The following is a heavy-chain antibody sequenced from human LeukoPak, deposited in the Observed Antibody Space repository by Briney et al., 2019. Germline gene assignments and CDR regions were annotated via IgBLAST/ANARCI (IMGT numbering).Heavy chain of an antibody. D-gene: IGHD3-22*01. Sequence: SETLSLTCTVSGGSISSGSYYWSWIRQPAGKGLEWIGRIYTSGSTNYNPSLKSRVTISVDTSKNQFSLKLSSVTAADTAVYYCARVGYYYDSSGCFDYWGQGTLVTVSS. CDR1: GGSISSGSYY. J-gene: IGHJ4*02. CDR2: IYTSGST. V-gene: IGHV4-61*02. CDR3: ARVGYYYDSSGCFDY.